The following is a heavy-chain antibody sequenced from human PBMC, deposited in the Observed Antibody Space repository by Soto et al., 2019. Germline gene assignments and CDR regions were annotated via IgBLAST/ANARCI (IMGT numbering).Heavy chain of an antibody. CDR3: ARGLSITNTFYYYYAMDV. Sequence: SETLSLTCAIYGGSFSRYYWNWIRQPPGEGLEWIGEINHSGSTNYNPSLKSRVTISVDTSRNQFSLKLSSVTAADTAVYYCARGLSITNTFYYYYAMDVWGQGTTVTVSS. CDR1: GGSFSRYY. V-gene: IGHV4-34*01. CDR2: INHSGST. J-gene: IGHJ6*02. D-gene: IGHD2-8*01.